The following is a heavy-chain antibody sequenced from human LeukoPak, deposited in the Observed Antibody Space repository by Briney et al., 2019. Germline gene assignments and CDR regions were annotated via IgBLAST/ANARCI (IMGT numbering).Heavy chain of an antibody. D-gene: IGHD6-19*01. V-gene: IGHV1-69*13. CDR3: ASYQQWLVKGTFDY. Sequence: SVKVSCKASGGTFSSYAISWVRQAPGQGLEWMGGIIPILGTANYAQKFQGRVTITADESTSTAYMELSSLRSEDTAVYYCASYQQWLVKGTFDYWGQGTLVTVSS. CDR2: IIPILGTA. CDR1: GGTFSSYA. J-gene: IGHJ4*02.